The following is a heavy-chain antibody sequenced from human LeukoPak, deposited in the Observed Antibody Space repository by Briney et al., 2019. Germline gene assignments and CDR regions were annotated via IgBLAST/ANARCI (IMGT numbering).Heavy chain of an antibody. CDR3: ARGGAAPDY. CDR2: ISYDGSNK. J-gene: IGHJ4*02. D-gene: IGHD1-26*01. CDR1: EFTFSNYS. V-gene: IGHV3-30-3*01. Sequence: GGSLRLSCAASEFTFSNYSMHWVRQPPGKGLEWVAVISYDGSNKYYADSVKGRFTISRDNSKNTLYVQMNSLRAEDTAVYYCARGGAAPDYWGQGTLVTVSS.